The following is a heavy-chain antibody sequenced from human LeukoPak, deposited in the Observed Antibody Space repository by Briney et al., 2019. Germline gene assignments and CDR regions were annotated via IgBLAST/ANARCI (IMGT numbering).Heavy chain of an antibody. Sequence: GGSLRLSCAASGFTVSSNYMSWVRQAPGKGLEWVSSISSSSYIYYADSVKGRFTISRDNSKNTLYLQMNSLRAEDTAVYYCATNGGQKLNDAFDIWGQGTMVTVSS. V-gene: IGHV3-66*03. CDR3: ATNGGQKLNDAFDI. CDR1: GFTVSSNY. CDR2: ISSSSYI. J-gene: IGHJ3*02. D-gene: IGHD4-23*01.